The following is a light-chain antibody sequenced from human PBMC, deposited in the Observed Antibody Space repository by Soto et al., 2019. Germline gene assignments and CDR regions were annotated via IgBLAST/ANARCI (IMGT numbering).Light chain of an antibody. CDR2: DVS. J-gene: IGLJ1*01. V-gene: IGLV2-14*01. Sequence: SVLTQPASVTGSPGQWVTISCNGTSSDVGGYTYVSWYQQHPGKAPKFIIYDVSNRPSGVSNRFSGSKSGNTASLTISGLQAEDEADYYCSSYTTSNTRQIVFGTGTKVTVL. CDR1: SSDVGGYTY. CDR3: SSYTTSNTRQIV.